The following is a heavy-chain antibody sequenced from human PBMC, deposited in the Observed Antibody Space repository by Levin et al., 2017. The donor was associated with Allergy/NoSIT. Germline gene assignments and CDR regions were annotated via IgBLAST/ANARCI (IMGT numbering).Heavy chain of an antibody. D-gene: IGHD3-10*01. CDR2: IFPRDSDT. V-gene: IGHV5-51*01. CDR1: GFNFTTYW. CDR3: ARFGELQFDS. J-gene: IGHJ4*02. Sequence: GGSLRLSCQGSGFNFTTYWVGWVRQKPGKGLEWLGIIFPRDSDTRYSPSFRGQVTISADKSLNTAYLQWSSLKASDTAIYYCARFGELQFDSWGQGTLVIVSS.